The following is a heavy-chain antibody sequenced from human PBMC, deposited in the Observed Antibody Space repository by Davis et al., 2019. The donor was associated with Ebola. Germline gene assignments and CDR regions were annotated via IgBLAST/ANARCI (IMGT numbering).Heavy chain of an antibody. Sequence: GESLKISCAAPGFTFRAYPMHWVRQAPGKGLEYVAAISTDGGGTYYANSVKGRFTISRDNSKNTLYLQMGSLRVDDMAVYYCARKFSSGTYWIDYWGRGTLVTVSS. D-gene: IGHD3-10*01. J-gene: IGHJ4*02. CDR1: GFTFRAYP. CDR2: ISTDGGGT. CDR3: ARKFSSGTYWIDY. V-gene: IGHV3-64*01.